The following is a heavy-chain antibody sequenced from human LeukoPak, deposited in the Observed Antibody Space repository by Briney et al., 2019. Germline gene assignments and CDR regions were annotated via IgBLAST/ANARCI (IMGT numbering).Heavy chain of an antibody. CDR1: GFAFGSYW. CDR3: ARSSMAPYYYYGMDV. V-gene: IGHV3-74*01. J-gene: IGHJ6*02. D-gene: IGHD2/OR15-2a*01. Sequence: GGSLRLSCAASGFAFGSYWMHWVRQAPGKGLVWVSRINSDGSSTSYADSVKGRFTISRDNAKNTLYLQMNSLRAEDTAVYYCARSSMAPYYYYGMDVWGQGTTVTVSS. CDR2: INSDGSST.